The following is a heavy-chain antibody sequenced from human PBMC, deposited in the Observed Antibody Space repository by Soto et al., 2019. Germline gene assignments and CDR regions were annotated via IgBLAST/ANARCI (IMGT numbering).Heavy chain of an antibody. V-gene: IGHV4-4*07. J-gene: IGHJ3*02. CDR2: IYTSGST. CDR3: ARVYDSSGYYWGDAFDI. D-gene: IGHD3-22*01. Sequence: PSETLSLTCTVSGGSISSYYWSWIRQPAGKGLEWIGRIYTSGSTTYNPSLKTRVTMSVDTSKNQFSLKLNSVTAADTAVFYCARVYDSSGYYWGDAFDIWGQGTMVTVS. CDR1: GGSISSYY.